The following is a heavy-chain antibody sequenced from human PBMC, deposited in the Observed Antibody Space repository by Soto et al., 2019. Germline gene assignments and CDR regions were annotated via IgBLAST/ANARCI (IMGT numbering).Heavy chain of an antibody. CDR3: ARERTSKGGMDV. CDR1: GFTFSNDW. J-gene: IGHJ6*02. V-gene: IGHV3-74*01. CDR2: IISGGTRV. Sequence: GGSLRLSCAASGFTFSNDWMNWVRQGPGKGLEWVSRIISGGTRVTYADSVKGRFTIARDNAKNTLYLEMHSLTAEDTAVYYCARERTSKGGMDVWGQGTTVTVSS.